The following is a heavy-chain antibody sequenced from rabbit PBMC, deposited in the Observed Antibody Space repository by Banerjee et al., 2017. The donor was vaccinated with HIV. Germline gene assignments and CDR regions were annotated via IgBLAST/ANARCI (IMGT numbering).Heavy chain of an antibody. CDR1: GFSFSYNDY. V-gene: IGHV1S40*01. Sequence: QSLEESGGDLVKPGAALTLTCTASGFSFSYNDYMCWVRQSPGKGPEWIACIGTAITYTTYYATWAKGRFTISKTSSTTVTLQMTSLTAADTATYFCARDSGTSFSTYGMDLWAQGPWSPS. CDR2: IGTAITYTT. J-gene: IGHJ6*01. D-gene: IGHD8-1*01. CDR3: ARDSGTSFSTYGMDL.